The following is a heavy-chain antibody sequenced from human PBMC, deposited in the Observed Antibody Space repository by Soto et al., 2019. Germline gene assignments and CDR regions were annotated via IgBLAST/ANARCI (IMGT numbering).Heavy chain of an antibody. CDR2: INTDGSIT. V-gene: IGHV3-74*01. J-gene: IGHJ4*02. Sequence: EVQLVESGGGLVQPGGSLRLSCAASGLIFSNYNMNWVRQAPGKGLVWVSRINTDGSITDYADSVKGRFTVSRDNPKNTLYLQINSLRAEDTAVYYCARDTDGLHYWGQGTLVTVSS. CDR3: ARDTDGLHY. CDR1: GLIFSNYN.